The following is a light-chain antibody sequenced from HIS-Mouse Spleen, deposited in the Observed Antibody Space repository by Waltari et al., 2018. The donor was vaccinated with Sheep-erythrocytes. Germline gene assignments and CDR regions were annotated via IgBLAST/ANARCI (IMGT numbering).Light chain of an antibody. CDR3: SSYAGSNNWV. V-gene: IGLV2-8*01. CDR2: EVS. J-gene: IGLJ3*02. CDR1: SSDVGGYNY. Sequence: QSALTQPPSASGSPGQSVTISCTGTSSDVGGYNYVSWYQQHPGKAPKLMIYEVSKRPPGVPDRLSGSKSGNTASLTGSGLQAEDEADYYCSSYAGSNNWVFGGGTKLTVL.